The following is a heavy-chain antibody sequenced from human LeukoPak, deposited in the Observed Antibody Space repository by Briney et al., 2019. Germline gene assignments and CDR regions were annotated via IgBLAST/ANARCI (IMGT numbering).Heavy chain of an antibody. V-gene: IGHV3-73*01. CDR3: TRHEYYYDSSGYTQYGDY. Sequence: AGGSLRLSCAASGFTFSGSAMHWVRQASGKGLEWVGRIRSKANSYATAYAASVKGRFTISRDDSKNKAYLQMNSLKTEDTAVYYCTRHEYYYDSSGYTQYGDYWGQGTLVTVSS. CDR2: IRSKANSYAT. D-gene: IGHD3-22*01. CDR1: GFTFSGSA. J-gene: IGHJ4*02.